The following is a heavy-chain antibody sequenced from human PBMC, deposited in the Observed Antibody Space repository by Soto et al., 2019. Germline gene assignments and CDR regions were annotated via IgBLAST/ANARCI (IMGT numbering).Heavy chain of an antibody. CDR2: ISSNGGST. CDR3: ARSVVVAATNDAFDI. CDR1: GFTFSSYA. V-gene: IGHV3-64*04. D-gene: IGHD2-15*01. J-gene: IGHJ3*02. Sequence: GGSLRLSCSASGFTFSSYAMHWVRQAPGKGLEYVSAISSNGGSTYYADSVKGRFTISRDNSKNTLYLQMNSLRAEDTAVYYCARSVVVAATNDAFDIWGQGTMVTVSS.